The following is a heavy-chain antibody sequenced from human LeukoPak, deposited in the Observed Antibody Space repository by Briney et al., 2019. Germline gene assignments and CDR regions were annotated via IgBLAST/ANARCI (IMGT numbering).Heavy chain of an antibody. CDR1: GYSFTSYW. Sequence: GESLKISAKGSGYSFTSYWICWVRQMPGKGLGWLAIIYPGDSDTRYSPSFQRHVTISADKSISTAYMQWSSMKASDTAMYYCARHLGCSSTRCYAGGHWGQGTLVMVS. CDR2: IYPGDSDT. D-gene: IGHD2-2*01. CDR3: ARHLGCSSTRCYAGGH. V-gene: IGHV5-51*01. J-gene: IGHJ4*02.